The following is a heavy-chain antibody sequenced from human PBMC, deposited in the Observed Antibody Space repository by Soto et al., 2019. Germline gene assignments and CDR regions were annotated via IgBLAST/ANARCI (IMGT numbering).Heavy chain of an antibody. CDR1: GYTFTGYY. V-gene: IGHV1-2*02. CDR3: ARDPKYLRFGEYYYDSRSCGMDV. CDR2: INPNSGGT. Sequence: ASVKVSCKASGYTFTGYYMHWVRQAPGQGLEWMGWINPNSGGTNYAQNFQGRVTITRDTSISTAYMELSSLRSEDTAVYYCARDPKYLRFGEYYYDSRSCGMDVWGQGTTVTVSS. D-gene: IGHD3-22*01. J-gene: IGHJ6*02.